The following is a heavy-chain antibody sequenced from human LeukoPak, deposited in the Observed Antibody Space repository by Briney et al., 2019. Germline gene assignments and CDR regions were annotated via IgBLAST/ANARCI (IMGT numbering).Heavy chain of an antibody. D-gene: IGHD5-18*01. CDR2: IYYSGST. V-gene: IGHV4-59*01. Sequence: SETLSLTCTVSDDSITIYYWSWIRQPPGKGLEWIGYIYYSGSTNYNPSLKSRVTISVDTSKNQFSLKLSSVTAADTAVYYCARGSIQLSLGPAKYYYYYYMDVWGKGTTVTISS. CDR3: ARGSIQLSLGPAKYYYYYYMDV. CDR1: DDSITIYY. J-gene: IGHJ6*03.